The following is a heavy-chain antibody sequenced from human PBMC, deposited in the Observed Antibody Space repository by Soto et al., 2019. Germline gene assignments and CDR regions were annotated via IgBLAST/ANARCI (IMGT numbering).Heavy chain of an antibody. J-gene: IGHJ4*01. CDR3: AHDAVTDHRRTDYFDF. CDR2: FYWDGDM. D-gene: IGHD4-17*01. V-gene: IGHV2-5*02. CDR1: GFSLSSSGVA. Sequence: QIPLKESGPTLVQPTQPLTLTCTFSGFSLSSSGVAMGWIRQPPGKALKWLAPFYWDGDMRYNPSLRNRLIISQVPSKKQVVLTMSTMDPVETPTYYCAHDAVTDHRRTDYFDFWGHVTLVTVAA.